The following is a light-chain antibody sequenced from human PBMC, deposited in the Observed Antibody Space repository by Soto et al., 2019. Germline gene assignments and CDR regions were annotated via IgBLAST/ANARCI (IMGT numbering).Light chain of an antibody. CDR1: QNIRNNF. CDR2: GGS. V-gene: IGKV3-20*01. Sequence: EIVLTQSPGTLSLSPGERATLSCRASQNIRNNFLAWYHQEPGQAPRLLVYGGSTRAAGIPDRFSGSGSATDFTLTISRLEPEDCRVFYCQQYESSVYTFGQGTKLEIK. CDR3: QQYESSVYT. J-gene: IGKJ2*01.